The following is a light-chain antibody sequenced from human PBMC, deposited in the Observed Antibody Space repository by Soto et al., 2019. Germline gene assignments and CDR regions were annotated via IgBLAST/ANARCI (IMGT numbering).Light chain of an antibody. V-gene: IGKV1-8*01. Sequence: AIRMTQSPSSFSASTGDRVTITCRASQGISSYLAWYQQKPGKAPKLLIYAASTLQSGVPSGFSGSGSGTYFTLTISSLQSEDFETYSCQQYCSYPPEFGQGTKVEIK. CDR3: QQYCSYPPE. CDR2: AAS. J-gene: IGKJ1*01. CDR1: QGISSY.